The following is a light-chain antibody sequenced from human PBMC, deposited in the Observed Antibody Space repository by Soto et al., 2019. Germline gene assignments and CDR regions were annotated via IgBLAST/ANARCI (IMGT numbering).Light chain of an antibody. Sequence: EIVLTQSPATLSLSPGERATLSCRASQSVSRFLAWYQQRPGQAPRLLIFATSNRATGIPARFSASGSGTDFTLTISSLEPEDFAVYYCHQRSEWPHTFGQGTNQEIK. CDR2: ATS. CDR3: HQRSEWPHT. V-gene: IGKV3-11*01. CDR1: QSVSRF. J-gene: IGKJ2*01.